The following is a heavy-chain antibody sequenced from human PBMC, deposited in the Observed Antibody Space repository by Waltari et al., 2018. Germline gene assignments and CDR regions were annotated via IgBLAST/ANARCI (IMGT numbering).Heavy chain of an antibody. D-gene: IGHD3-22*01. J-gene: IGHJ4*02. Sequence: EVQLVESGGGLVQHGGSLRLSCAASGFTFSSYAMSWVRQAPGKGLEWVSAISGSGGSTYYADSVKGRFTISRDNSKNTLYLQMNSLRAEDTAVYYCANIDYYDSSGYYPFDYWGQGTLVTVSS. V-gene: IGHV3-23*04. CDR2: ISGSGGST. CDR3: ANIDYYDSSGYYPFDY. CDR1: GFTFSSYA.